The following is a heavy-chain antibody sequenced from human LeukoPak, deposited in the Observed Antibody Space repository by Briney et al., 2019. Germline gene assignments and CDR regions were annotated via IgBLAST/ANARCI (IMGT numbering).Heavy chain of an antibody. CDR2: IIPILGIA. CDR1: GGTFSSYA. J-gene: IGHJ5*02. V-gene: IGHV1-69*04. Sequence: GASVKVSCKASGGTFSSYAISWVRQAPGQGLEWMGRIIPILGIANYAQKFQGRVTITADKSTSTAYMELSSLRSEDTAVYYCAMTSGNGRFDPWGQGTLVTVSS. D-gene: IGHD3-10*01. CDR3: AMTSGNGRFDP.